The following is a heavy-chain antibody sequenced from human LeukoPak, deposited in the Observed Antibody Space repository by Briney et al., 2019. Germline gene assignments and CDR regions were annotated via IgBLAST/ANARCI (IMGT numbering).Heavy chain of an antibody. CDR2: IYYTGST. CDR1: GGAISTYY. D-gene: IGHD6-19*01. J-gene: IGHJ1*01. CDR3: ARAQGYSSGWDFQH. V-gene: IGHV4-59*01. Sequence: SSETLSLTCTVSGGAISTYYWSWIRQTPGMGLEWIGYIYYTGSTNYIPSLKSRVTISVDASKNQFSLKMSSMTAADTAVYYCARAQGYSSGWDFQHWGQGTLVTVSS.